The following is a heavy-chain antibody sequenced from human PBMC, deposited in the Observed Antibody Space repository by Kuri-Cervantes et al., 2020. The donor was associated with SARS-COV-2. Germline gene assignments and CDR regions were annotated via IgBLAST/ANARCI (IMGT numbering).Heavy chain of an antibody. CDR3: ARVALIYYDSSGYYSHFDY. J-gene: IGHJ4*02. V-gene: IGHV3-7*03. CDR1: GFTFSSYW. D-gene: IGHD3-22*01. CDR2: IKQDGSEK. Sequence: GESLKISCAASGFTFSSYWMSWVRQAPGKGLEWVANIKQDGSEKYYVDSVKGRFTISRDNAKNSLYLQMNSLRAEDTAVYYCARVALIYYDSSGYYSHFDYWGQGTLVTVSS.